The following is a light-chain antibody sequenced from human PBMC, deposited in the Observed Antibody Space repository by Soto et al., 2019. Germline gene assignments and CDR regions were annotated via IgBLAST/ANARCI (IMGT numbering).Light chain of an antibody. Sequence: EIVMTQSPATLSVSPGERATLSCRASQSVSSNLAWYQQNPGQTPKLLIYVASTRATGIPARFSGSGSGREFTLTISSLQSEDFAVYYCPQYNVWPLTFGGGTKVEFK. V-gene: IGKV3-15*01. J-gene: IGKJ4*01. CDR2: VAS. CDR1: QSVSSN. CDR3: PQYNVWPLT.